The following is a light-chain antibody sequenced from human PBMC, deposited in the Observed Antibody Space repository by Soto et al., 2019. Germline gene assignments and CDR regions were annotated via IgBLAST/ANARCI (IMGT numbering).Light chain of an antibody. CDR1: QSVSSSD. Sequence: EVVLTQSPGTLSLSPGERATLSCRASQSVSSSDLAWYQQKPGQAPRLLISGASGRATGIPDRFSASGSGTDFTLTISRLEPEDSAVCYCHLYGASPPTFGQGTKVEI. CDR3: HLYGASPPT. CDR2: GAS. V-gene: IGKV3-20*01. J-gene: IGKJ1*01.